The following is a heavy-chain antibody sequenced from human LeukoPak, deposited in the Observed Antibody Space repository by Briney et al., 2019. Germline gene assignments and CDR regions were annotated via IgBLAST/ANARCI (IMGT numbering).Heavy chain of an antibody. CDR3: ASWYNWNYDY. CDR2: IYYSGST. D-gene: IGHD1-7*01. Sequence: SETLSLTCTVSGVSISSYYWSWIRQPPGKGLEWIGYIYYSGSTNYNPSLKSRVTISVDTSKNQFSLKLSSVTAADTAVYYCASWYNWNYDYWGQGTLVTVSS. CDR1: GVSISSYY. J-gene: IGHJ4*02. V-gene: IGHV4-59*01.